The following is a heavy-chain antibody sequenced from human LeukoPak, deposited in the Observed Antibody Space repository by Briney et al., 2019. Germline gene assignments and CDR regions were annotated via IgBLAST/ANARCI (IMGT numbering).Heavy chain of an antibody. CDR2: IYYSGST. Sequence: SQTLSLTCTVSGGSISSGDYYWSWIRQPPGKGLEWIGYIYYSGSTYYNPSLKSRVTISVDTSKNQFSLKLSSVTAADTAVYYCASPRARGGSYPFDYWGQGTLVTVSS. J-gene: IGHJ4*02. V-gene: IGHV4-30-4*08. CDR3: ASPRARGGSYPFDY. CDR1: GGSISSGDYY. D-gene: IGHD1-26*01.